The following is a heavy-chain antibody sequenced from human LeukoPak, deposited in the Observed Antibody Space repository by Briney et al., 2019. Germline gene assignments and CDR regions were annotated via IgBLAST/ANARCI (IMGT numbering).Heavy chain of an antibody. V-gene: IGHV4-34*01. CDR2: INHSGST. J-gene: IGHJ4*02. D-gene: IGHD7-27*01. Sequence: PSETLSLTCAVYGGSFIGYYWSWIRQPPGKGLEWIGEINHSGSTNYNPSLNSRVTILVDTSKNQFSLKVNSVTAADTAVYYCARDSHGDPSHVLFDYWGRGILVTVSP. CDR3: ARDSHGDPSHVLFDY. CDR1: GGSFIGYY.